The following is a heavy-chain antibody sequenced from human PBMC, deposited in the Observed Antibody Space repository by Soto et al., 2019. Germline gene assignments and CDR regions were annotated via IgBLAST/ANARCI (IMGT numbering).Heavy chain of an antibody. V-gene: IGHV3-48*01. J-gene: IGHJ5*02. D-gene: IGHD1-26*01. CDR2: ISSSSSTI. CDR1: GFTFSSYS. CDR3: AREEGLLNWFDP. Sequence: EVQLVESGGGLVQPGGSLRLSCAASGFTFSSYSMNWVRQAPGKGLEWVSYISSSSSTICYADSVKGRFTISRDNAKTSLYLQMNSLRAEDTAVYYCAREEGLLNWFDPWGQGTLVTVSS.